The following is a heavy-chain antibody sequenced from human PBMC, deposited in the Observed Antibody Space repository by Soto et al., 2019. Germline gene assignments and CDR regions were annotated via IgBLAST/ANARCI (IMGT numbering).Heavy chain of an antibody. D-gene: IGHD3-16*01. CDR2: ISAFNGNT. J-gene: IGHJ3*01. CDR3: ARSYYLADAFDV. CDR1: GFRFSDYG. Sequence: ASVKVSCKASGFRFSDYGFDWLRQAPGQGLEWMGWISAFNGNTETAQGLQDRVTMTTDSSTTTAHMDLTNLTTDDTAIYYCARSYYLADAFDVWGQGTMVTVSS. V-gene: IGHV1-18*01.